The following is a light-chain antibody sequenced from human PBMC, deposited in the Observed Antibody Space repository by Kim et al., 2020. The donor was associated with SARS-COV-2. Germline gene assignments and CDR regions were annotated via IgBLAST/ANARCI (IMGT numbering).Light chain of an antibody. CDR3: SSYTSSKGV. V-gene: IGLV2-14*03. J-gene: IGLJ2*01. CDR1: SSDVGGYNY. Sequence: PVQSITISCTGTSSDVGGYNYLSWYQQHPGKAPKLMIYDVSNRPSGVSNRFSGSKSGNTASLTISGLQAEDEADYYCSSYTSSKGVFGGGTQLTVL. CDR2: DVS.